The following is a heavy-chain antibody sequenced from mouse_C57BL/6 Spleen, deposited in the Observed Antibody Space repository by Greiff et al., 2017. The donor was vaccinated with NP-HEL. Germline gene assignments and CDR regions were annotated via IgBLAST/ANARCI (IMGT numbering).Heavy chain of an antibody. CDR3: ARHEAAQYWSFDV. V-gene: IGHV5-15*01. Sequence: EVMLVESGGGLVQPGGSLKLSCAASGFTFSDYGMAWVRQAPRKGPGWVALIINLAYSIYYADTVTGRFTISRENAKNTLYLEMSSLRSEDTAMYYCARHEAAQYWSFDVWGTGTTVTVSS. D-gene: IGHD3-2*02. J-gene: IGHJ1*03. CDR1: GFTFSDYG. CDR2: IINLAYSI.